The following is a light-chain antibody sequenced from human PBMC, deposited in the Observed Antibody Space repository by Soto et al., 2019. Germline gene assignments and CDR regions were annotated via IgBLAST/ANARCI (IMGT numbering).Light chain of an antibody. J-gene: IGKJ1*01. V-gene: IGKV3-11*01. CDR2: EAS. CDR1: QSVSSY. CDR3: QQRSDWPWT. Sequence: EIVMTQSPATLSVSPGERATLSCSASQSVSSYLAWYQQKPGQAPRLLMYEASTRATGIPARFSGGGSGTDFTLTIGSLEPEDFAVYYCQQRSDWPWTFGQGTKVDI.